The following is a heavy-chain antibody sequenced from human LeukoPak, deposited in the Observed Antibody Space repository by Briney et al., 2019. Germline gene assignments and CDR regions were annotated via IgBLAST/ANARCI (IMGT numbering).Heavy chain of an antibody. D-gene: IGHD6-13*01. CDR1: GGSISGKSYY. CDR3: VRDLKGDSSSRTQYTPH. J-gene: IGHJ1*01. CDR2: IYYSGST. V-gene: IGHV4-39*07. Sequence: SGTLSLTCTVSGGSISGKSYYWGWLRQPPGQGREWIGTIYYSGSTYYNPSLKRRVNISEDTSKNQFSLRHSSLADAGPAVYCRVRDLKGDSSSRTQYTPHSGQGTLVT.